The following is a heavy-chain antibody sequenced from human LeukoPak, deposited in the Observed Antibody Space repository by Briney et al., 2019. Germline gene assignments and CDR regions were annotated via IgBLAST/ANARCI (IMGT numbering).Heavy chain of an antibody. CDR3: ARTCSSSSCYMVH. CDR1: GYTFANFG. J-gene: IGHJ4*02. Sequence: ASVTVSCKASGYTFANFGITWVRQAPGQGLEWMGWISVYNGNTNYAQNLQGRVTLTTDTSTSTAYMELRSLRSDDTALYYCARTCSSSSCYMVHWGQGTLVSVSS. V-gene: IGHV1-18*01. D-gene: IGHD2-2*02. CDR2: ISVYNGNT.